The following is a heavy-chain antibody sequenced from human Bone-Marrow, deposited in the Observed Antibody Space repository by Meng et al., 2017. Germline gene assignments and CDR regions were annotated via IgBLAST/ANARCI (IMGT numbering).Heavy chain of an antibody. CDR3: ARDPPSLHGGFDI. D-gene: IGHD4-23*01. Sequence: SQTLSLTCAISGDSVSSNTAALSWIRQSPSRGLEWLGRTYYRSKWYYEYGTSVKSRISINSDTSKNQLSLQLNSVTHEDTAIYYCARDPPSLHGGFDIWGQGTMVTVSS. V-gene: IGHV6-1*01. J-gene: IGHJ3*02. CDR2: TYYRSKWYY. CDR1: GDSVSSNTAA.